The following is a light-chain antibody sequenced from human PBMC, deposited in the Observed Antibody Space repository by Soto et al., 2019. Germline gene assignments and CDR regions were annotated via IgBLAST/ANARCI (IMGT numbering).Light chain of an antibody. V-gene: IGKV1-9*01. CDR2: GAY. CDR1: QALDNY. CDR3: QQLKGYPPIT. J-gene: IGKJ5*01. Sequence: DIHLSQSPSLLSASVGDRVPITCRASQALDNYLAWYRQTPGEAPKLLIYGAYTLQSGVPRTFSGSGSGTEFSFTISRHPHEDFANDCCQQLKGYPPIT.